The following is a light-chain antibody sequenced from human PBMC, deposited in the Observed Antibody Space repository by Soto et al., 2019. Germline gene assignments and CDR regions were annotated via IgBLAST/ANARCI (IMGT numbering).Light chain of an antibody. CDR2: WAS. CDR1: QSFLYSSNNKNY. V-gene: IGKV4-1*01. CDR3: QQYYSTPLT. J-gene: IGKJ4*01. Sequence: DIVMTQSPDSLTVSLGERATINCKSSQSFLYSSNNKNYLAWYQQKPRQPPKLLIYWASTRESGVPDRFSGSGSGTDFTLTISSLQAADVAVYYCQQYYSTPLTFGGGTKVDI.